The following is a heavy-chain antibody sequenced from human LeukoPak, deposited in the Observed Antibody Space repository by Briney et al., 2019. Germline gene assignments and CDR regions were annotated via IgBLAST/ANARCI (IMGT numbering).Heavy chain of an antibody. CDR1: GYTFTSYG. D-gene: IGHD6-6*01. J-gene: IGHJ4*02. Sequence: GASVKVSCKASGYTFTSYGISWVRQAPGQGLEWMGWISAYNGNTNYAQKFQGRVTITADESTSTAYMELSSLRSEDTAVYYCAREKGSSSSLDYWGQGTLVTVSS. CDR3: AREKGSSSSLDY. V-gene: IGHV1-18*01. CDR2: ISAYNGNT.